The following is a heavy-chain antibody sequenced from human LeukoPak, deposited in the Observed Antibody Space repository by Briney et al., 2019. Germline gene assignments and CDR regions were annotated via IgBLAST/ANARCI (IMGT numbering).Heavy chain of an antibody. CDR3: ARDSGGWYIY. CDR2: ISYDGSNK. Sequence: GGSLRLSCAASGFTFSSYAMHWARQAPGKGLEWVAVISYDGSNKYYADSVKGRFTISRDNSKNTLYLQMNSLRAEDTAVYYCARDSGGWYIYWGQGTPVTVSS. V-gene: IGHV3-30*04. J-gene: IGHJ4*02. D-gene: IGHD6-19*01. CDR1: GFTFSSYA.